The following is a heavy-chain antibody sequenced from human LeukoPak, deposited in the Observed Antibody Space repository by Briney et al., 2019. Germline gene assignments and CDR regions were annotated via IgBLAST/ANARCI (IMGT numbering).Heavy chain of an antibody. Sequence: PGGSLRLSCAASGFTFSHYGMHWVRQAPGKGLEWVTFIRDDGSDKYYADSVKGRFTISRDNSKNTLYLQMNSLRAEDTAVYYCASSSYNWNDLDYWGQGTLVTVSS. CDR2: IRDDGSDK. CDR1: GFTFSHYG. CDR3: ASSSYNWNDLDY. D-gene: IGHD1-1*01. V-gene: IGHV3-30*02. J-gene: IGHJ4*02.